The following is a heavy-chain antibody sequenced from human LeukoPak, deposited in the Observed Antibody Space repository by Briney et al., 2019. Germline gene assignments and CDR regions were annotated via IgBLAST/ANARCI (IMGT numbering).Heavy chain of an antibody. D-gene: IGHD6-13*01. V-gene: IGHV4-4*09. Sequence: SETLSLTCTVSGGSISSYYWSWIRQPPGKGLEWIGYIYTSGSTNYNPSLKSRVTISVDTSKNQFSLKLSSVTAADTAVYYCARLWSSSWSVNWFDPWGQGTLVTVSS. J-gene: IGHJ5*02. CDR3: ARLWSSSWSVNWFDP. CDR1: GGSISSYY. CDR2: IYTSGST.